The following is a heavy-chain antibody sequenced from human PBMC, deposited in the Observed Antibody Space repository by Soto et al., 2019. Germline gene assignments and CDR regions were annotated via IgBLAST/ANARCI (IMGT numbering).Heavy chain of an antibody. V-gene: IGHV1-18*01. CDR3: VAAAQPSYFDY. J-gene: IGHJ4*02. CDR1: GYTFTSYG. D-gene: IGHD2-15*01. CDR2: ISAYNGNT. Sequence: QVQLVQSGAEVKKPGSSVKVSCKASGYTFTSYGISWVRQAPGQGLEWMGWISAYNGNTNYAQKLQGRVTMTTVTSTSTGYMALRSLRSDDTAVYYCVAAAQPSYFDYWGEETLVTVSS.